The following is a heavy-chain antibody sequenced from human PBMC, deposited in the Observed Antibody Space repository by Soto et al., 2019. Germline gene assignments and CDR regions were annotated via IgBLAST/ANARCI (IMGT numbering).Heavy chain of an antibody. CDR1: GFSVSSNY. V-gene: IGHV3-53*01. CDR2: IYINGST. CDR3: SGDPSGYDEGDWYHGVDV. Sequence: PGGSLRLSCAASGFSVSSNYMSWVRQAPGEGLEWVAIIYINGSTDYADSVQGRFSVSRDIYKNTLFLQMNNLRAEDTAVYFCSGDPSGYDEGDWYHGVDVCGQGTTVTVSS. D-gene: IGHD5-12*01. J-gene: IGHJ6*02.